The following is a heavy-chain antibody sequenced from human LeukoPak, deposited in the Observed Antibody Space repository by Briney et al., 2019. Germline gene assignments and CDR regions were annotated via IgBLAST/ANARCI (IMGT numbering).Heavy chain of an antibody. Sequence: GRSLRLSCAASGFTFSSYSMNWVRQAPGKGLEWVSSISSSSSYIYYADSVKGRFTISRDNAKNSLYLQMNSLRAEDTAVYYCARVITRDLVVVPASGAFDIWGQGTMVTVSS. CDR3: ARVITRDLVVVPASGAFDI. V-gene: IGHV3-21*01. CDR1: GFTFSSYS. CDR2: ISSSSSYI. D-gene: IGHD2-2*01. J-gene: IGHJ3*02.